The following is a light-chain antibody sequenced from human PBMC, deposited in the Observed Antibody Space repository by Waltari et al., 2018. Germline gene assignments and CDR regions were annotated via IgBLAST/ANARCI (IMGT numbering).Light chain of an antibody. V-gene: IGLV3-21*04. CDR1: NIGSYS. CDR3: QVWHAAIDPGV. J-gene: IGLJ1*01. Sequence: SYVLTQPPSVSVAPGETARITWGGDNIGSYSVHWYQQKPGQAHLLVIRYDSDRPSGIPERFSGSNSANTATLTISRVEAGDEANYYCQVWHAAIDPGVFGTGTEVTV. CDR2: YDS.